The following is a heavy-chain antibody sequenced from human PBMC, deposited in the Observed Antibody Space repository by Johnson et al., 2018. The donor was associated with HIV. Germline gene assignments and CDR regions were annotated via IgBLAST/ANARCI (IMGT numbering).Heavy chain of an antibody. D-gene: IGHD2-15*01. CDR2: ISYDGSNK. Sequence: QMLLVESGGGLVQPGRSLRLSCAASGFTFSSYAMHWVRQAPGKGLEWVAVISYDGSNKYYADSVKGRFTISRDNSKNTLYLQMNSLRAEDTAVYYCAREGRGAPHDAFDIWGQGTMVTVSS. J-gene: IGHJ3*02. CDR1: GFTFSSYA. CDR3: AREGRGAPHDAFDI. V-gene: IGHV3-30-3*01.